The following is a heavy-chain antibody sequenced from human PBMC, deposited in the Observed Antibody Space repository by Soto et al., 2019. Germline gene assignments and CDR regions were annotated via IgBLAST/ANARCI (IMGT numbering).Heavy chain of an antibody. CDR3: AKDREPRARKYYFDY. J-gene: IGHJ4*02. Sequence: PGGSLRLACAASGFTFDDYSMHWVRQAPGKGLEWVSGISWNSGSIGYADSVKGRFTISRDNAKNSLYLQMNSLRAEDTALYYCAKDREPRARKYYFDYWGQGTLVTVSS. CDR1: GFTFDDYS. CDR2: ISWNSGSI. D-gene: IGHD1-26*01. V-gene: IGHV3-9*01.